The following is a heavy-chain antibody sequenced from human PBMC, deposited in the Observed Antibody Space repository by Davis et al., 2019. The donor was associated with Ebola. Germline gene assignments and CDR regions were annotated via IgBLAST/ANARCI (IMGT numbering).Heavy chain of an antibody. V-gene: IGHV4-59*12. CDR3: ARVSGIVVVPAAIYYYYGMDV. CDR1: GGSFSGYY. CDR2: IYYRGST. D-gene: IGHD2-2*01. Sequence: SETLSFTCAVYGGSFSGYYWSWIRQPPGKGLEWIGYIYYRGSTNYNPSLKSRVTISVDTSKNQFSLKLSSVTAADTAVYYCARVSGIVVVPAAIYYYYGMDVWGQGTTVTVSS. J-gene: IGHJ6*02.